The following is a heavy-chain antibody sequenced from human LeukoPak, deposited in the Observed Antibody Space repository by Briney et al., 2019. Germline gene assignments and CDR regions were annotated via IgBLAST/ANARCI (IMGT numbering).Heavy chain of an antibody. D-gene: IGHD4-23*01. CDR1: GYTFTTYG. Sequence: ASAKVSCKASGYTFTTYGISWVRQAPGQGLEWMGWISAYNGNTNYAQKLLDRVTMTTDTSTNTAYMELRSLRSDDTAVYYCARDTTVVTPDGLDIWGQGTMGTVSS. V-gene: IGHV1-18*01. CDR3: ARDTTVVTPDGLDI. J-gene: IGHJ3*02. CDR2: ISAYNGNT.